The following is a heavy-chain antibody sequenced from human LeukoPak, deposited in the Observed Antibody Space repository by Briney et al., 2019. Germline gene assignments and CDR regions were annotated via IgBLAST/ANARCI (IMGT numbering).Heavy chain of an antibody. CDR2: ISSSDSTI. J-gene: IGHJ4*02. Sequence: GGSLRLSCAASGFTFSSYEMNCVRQAPGKGLEWVSYISSSDSTIYYADSVKGRFTISRDNAKNSLYLQMNSLRAEDTGVYYCARASNSSGWDEFDYWGQGTLVTVSS. V-gene: IGHV3-48*03. CDR3: ARASNSSGWDEFDY. CDR1: GFTFSSYE. D-gene: IGHD6-19*01.